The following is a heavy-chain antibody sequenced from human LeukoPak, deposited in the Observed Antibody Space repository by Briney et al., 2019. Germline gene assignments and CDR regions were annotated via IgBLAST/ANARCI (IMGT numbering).Heavy chain of an antibody. V-gene: IGHV4-34*01. D-gene: IGHD3-10*01. CDR1: GGSFSGYY. J-gene: IGHJ6*02. CDR3: ANTPKHYYGSGSYNYYYGMDV. CDR2: INHSGST. Sequence: SETLSLTCAVYGGSFSGYYWSWIRQPPGKGLEWIGEINHSGSTNYNPPLKSRVTISVDTSKNQFSLKLSSVTAADTAVYYCANTPKHYYGSGSYNYYYGMDVWGQGTTVTVSS.